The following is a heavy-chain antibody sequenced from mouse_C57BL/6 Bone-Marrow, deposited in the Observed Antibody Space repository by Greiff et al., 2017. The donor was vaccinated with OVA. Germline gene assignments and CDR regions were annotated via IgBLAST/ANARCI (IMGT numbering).Heavy chain of an antibody. Sequence: EVQVVESGGDLVKPGGSLKLSCAASGFTFSSYGMSWVRQTPDKRLEWVATISSGGSYTYYPDSVKGRFPISRDNAKNTLYLQMSSLKSKDTAVYYCACQFYYGSRYGFAYWGQGTLVTVSA. V-gene: IGHV5-6*01. D-gene: IGHD1-1*01. CDR2: ISSGGSYT. CDR1: GFTFSSYG. J-gene: IGHJ3*01. CDR3: ACQFYYGSRYGFAY.